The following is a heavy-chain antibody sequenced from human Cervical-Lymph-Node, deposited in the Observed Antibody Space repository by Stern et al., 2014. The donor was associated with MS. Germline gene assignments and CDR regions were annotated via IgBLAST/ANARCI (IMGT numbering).Heavy chain of an antibody. CDR3: YSSSWYFDY. CDR2: IYYRGSP. Sequence: QLQLQESGPGLVKPSETLSLTCTVSGGSISSSSYYWGWIRQPPGKGLEWIGSIYYRGSPSDTPPLKSRVTISVDPSKNHFSLKLSSVTAADTAVYASYSSSWYFDYWGQGTLVTVSS. D-gene: IGHD6-13*01. CDR1: GGSISSSSYY. V-gene: IGHV4-39*01. J-gene: IGHJ4*02.